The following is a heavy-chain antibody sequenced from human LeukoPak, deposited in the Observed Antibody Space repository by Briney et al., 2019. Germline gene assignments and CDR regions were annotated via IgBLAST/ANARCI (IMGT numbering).Heavy chain of an antibody. Sequence: GGSLRLSCAASGFTLRSYWMHWVRQVAGKGLVWVSCVGKDGSSTNYADSVRGRFTISRDNAKNTLYLQMHSLRAEDTAVYYCARDIHSGFDLWGQGTMVTVSS. CDR3: ARDIHSGFDL. CDR1: GFTLRSYW. CDR2: VGKDGSST. V-gene: IGHV3-74*01. J-gene: IGHJ3*01.